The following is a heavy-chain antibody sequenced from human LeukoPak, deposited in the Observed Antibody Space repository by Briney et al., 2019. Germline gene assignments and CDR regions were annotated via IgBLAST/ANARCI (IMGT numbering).Heavy chain of an antibody. J-gene: IGHJ4*02. Sequence: SGGSLRLSCAASGFIFSSYAMSWVRQAPGKGLEWVSAISGSGGSTYYADSVKGRFTISRDNSKNTLYLQMNSLRAEDTAVYYCAKGRRVDIVATIEYWGQGTLVTVSS. CDR3: AKGRRVDIVATIEY. D-gene: IGHD5-12*01. CDR1: GFIFSSYA. CDR2: ISGSGGST. V-gene: IGHV3-23*01.